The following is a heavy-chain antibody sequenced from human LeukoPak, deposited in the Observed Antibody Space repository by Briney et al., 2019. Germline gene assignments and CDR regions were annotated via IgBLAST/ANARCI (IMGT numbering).Heavy chain of an antibody. CDR3: ARDQRVAAAGFYFDY. CDR1: GFTFSSYG. CDR2: IWYDGSNK. Sequence: GGSLRLSCAASGFTFSSYGMHWVRQAPGKGLEWVAVIWYDGSNKYYADSVKGRFTISRDNSKNTLYLQMNSLRAEDTAVYYCARDQRVAAAGFYFDYWGQGTLVTVSS. J-gene: IGHJ4*02. V-gene: IGHV3-33*01. D-gene: IGHD6-13*01.